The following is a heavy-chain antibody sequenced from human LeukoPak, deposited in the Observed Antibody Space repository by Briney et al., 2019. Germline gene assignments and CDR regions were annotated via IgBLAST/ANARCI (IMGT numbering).Heavy chain of an antibody. D-gene: IGHD5-24*01. CDR2: VFHSGTT. V-gene: IGHV4-59*08. CDR3: ARRMATVTDTFDV. CDR1: GDSLTSHF. J-gene: IGHJ3*01. Sequence: SETLSLTCNVSGDSLTSHFWSWIRQTPGKGLEWIGYVFHSGTTNYSPSLKSRVTISLDTSKKRVYLRLAPVTAADTAVYYCARRMATVTDTFDVWGRGTMVSVSS.